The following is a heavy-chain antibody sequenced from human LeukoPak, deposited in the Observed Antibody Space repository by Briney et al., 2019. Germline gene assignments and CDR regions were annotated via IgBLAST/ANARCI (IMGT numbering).Heavy chain of an antibody. V-gene: IGHV4-39*01. CDR2: IYYSGST. D-gene: IGHD6-13*01. Sequence: SETLSLTCTVSGGSISSSSYYWGWIRQPPGKGLEWIGSIYYSGSTYYNPSLKSQVTISVDTSKNQFSLKLSSVTAADTAVYYCARLAVGGYSSSWYYYYYGMDVWGQGTTVTVSS. J-gene: IGHJ6*02. CDR1: GGSISSSSYY. CDR3: ARLAVGGYSSSWYYYYYGMDV.